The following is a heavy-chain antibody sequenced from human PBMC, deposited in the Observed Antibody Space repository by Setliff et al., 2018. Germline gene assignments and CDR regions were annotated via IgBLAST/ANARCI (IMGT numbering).Heavy chain of an antibody. V-gene: IGHV3-30*02. J-gene: IGHJ4*02. CDR1: GFTFTDYA. Sequence: GGSLRLSCAASGFTFTDYAMTWVRQAPGKGLEWLTFIRYDGSYKYYADSVKGRFTISRDNSQNTLFLQMNALSGDDTALYFCARAQNIFAGNLDSWGQGTLVTVSS. CDR2: IRYDGSYK. CDR3: ARAQNIFAGNLDS.